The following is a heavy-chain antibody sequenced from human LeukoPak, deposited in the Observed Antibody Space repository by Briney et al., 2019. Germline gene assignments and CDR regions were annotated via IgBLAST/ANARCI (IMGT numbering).Heavy chain of an antibody. Sequence: PSETLSLTCTVSGDSFSSHYWTWIRQPPGKGLEWIGYISFRGSTNYNPSLKSRVTISIDTSKNQFSLKLSSVTAADTAVYYCARHITDYSSSGGGVDYWGQGTLVTVSS. J-gene: IGHJ4*02. CDR1: GDSFSSHY. D-gene: IGHD6-13*01. CDR3: ARHITDYSSSGGGVDY. CDR2: ISFRGST. V-gene: IGHV4-59*08.